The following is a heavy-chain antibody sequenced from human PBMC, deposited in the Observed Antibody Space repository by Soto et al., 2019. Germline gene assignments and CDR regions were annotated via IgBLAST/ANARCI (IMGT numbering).Heavy chain of an antibody. V-gene: IGHV1-8*01. CDR3: ARGVPAASIWYYYYYGMDV. J-gene: IGHJ6*02. CDR1: GYTSTSYD. D-gene: IGHD2-2*01. CDR2: MNPNSGNT. Sequence: ASVKVSCKASGYTSTSYDINWLRQATGQGLEWMGWMNPNSGNTGYAQKFQGRVTMTRNTSISTAYMELSSLRSEDTAVYYCARGVPAASIWYYYYYGMDVWGQGTTVTVSS.